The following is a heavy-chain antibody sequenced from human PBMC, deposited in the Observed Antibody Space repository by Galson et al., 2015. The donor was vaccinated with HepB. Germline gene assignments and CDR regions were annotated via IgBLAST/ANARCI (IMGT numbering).Heavy chain of an antibody. CDR2: FEREDGET. J-gene: IGHJ3*02. CDR1: EYRLTDLS. CDR3: ATVVDSTSWGAFDI. V-gene: IGHV1-24*01. D-gene: IGHD3-16*01. Sequence: SVKVSCKVSEYRLTDLSLHWVRQAPGKRLVWMGGFEREDGETIYAEKFQGRVTMTEDTSTDTTYVELNSLRSEDTAVYYCATVVDSTSWGAFDILGQGTTVTVSS.